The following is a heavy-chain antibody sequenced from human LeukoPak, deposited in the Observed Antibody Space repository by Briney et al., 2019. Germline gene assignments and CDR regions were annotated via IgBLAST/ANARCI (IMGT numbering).Heavy chain of an antibody. Sequence: GGSLRLSCAASGFTFSSSSMNWVRQAPGKGLEWVSYISSSSTIYYADSVKGRFTISRDNAKNTLYLQMNSLRAEDTAVYYCAKGAERDYSITNWFDPWGQGTLVTVSS. J-gene: IGHJ5*02. CDR3: AKGAERDYSITNWFDP. CDR1: GFTFSSSS. V-gene: IGHV3-48*01. CDR2: ISSSSTI. D-gene: IGHD4-11*01.